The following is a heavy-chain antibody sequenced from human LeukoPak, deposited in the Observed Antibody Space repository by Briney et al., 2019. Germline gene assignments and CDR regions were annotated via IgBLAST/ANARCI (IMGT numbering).Heavy chain of an antibody. CDR1: GGSIGSGTYY. CDR2: IYYSGST. J-gene: IGHJ3*02. D-gene: IGHD3-16*02. V-gene: IGHV4-31*03. CDR3: ARDLSNYDYIWGSYRATDSFDI. Sequence: SETLSLTCTVSGGSIGSGTYYWSWIRQHPGKGLEWIGYIYYSGSTSYNPSLKSRVTVSVDTSKNQFSLKLSSVTAADTAMYYCARDLSNYDYIWGSYRATDSFDIWGQGTMVTVSS.